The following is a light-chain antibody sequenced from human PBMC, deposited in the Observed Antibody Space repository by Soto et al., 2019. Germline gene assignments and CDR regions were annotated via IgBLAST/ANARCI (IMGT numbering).Light chain of an antibody. J-gene: IGKJ1*01. CDR3: QQYNDWSRT. CDR2: GAS. Sequence: EVGMTQSPAILSVSPGERATLSCRASQSVGINVAWYQQKPGQAPRLLIYGASTRATGSPDRFSASGSATEFTLTISSLLSEDFAVDYCQQYNDWSRTFGQGTKVDIK. V-gene: IGKV3-15*01. CDR1: QSVGIN.